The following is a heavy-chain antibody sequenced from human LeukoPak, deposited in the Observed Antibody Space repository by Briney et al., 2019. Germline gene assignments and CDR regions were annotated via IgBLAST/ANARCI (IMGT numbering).Heavy chain of an antibody. D-gene: IGHD6-6*01. V-gene: IGHV4-59*01. J-gene: IGHJ4*02. CDR2: IYYSGST. CDR1: GGSISSYY. Sequence: KSSGTLSLTCTVSGGSISSYYWSWIRQPPGKGLEWIGYIYYSGSTNYNPSLKSRVTISVDTSKSQFSLKLSSVTAADTAVYYCARGGYSSSSRPFDYWGQGTLVTVSS. CDR3: ARGGYSSSSRPFDY.